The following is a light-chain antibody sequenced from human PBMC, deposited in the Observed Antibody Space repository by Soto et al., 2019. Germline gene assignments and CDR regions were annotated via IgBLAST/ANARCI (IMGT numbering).Light chain of an antibody. CDR2: DVS. J-gene: IGLJ2*01. CDR3: SSYTSSRTLL. V-gene: IGLV2-14*01. Sequence: QSALTQPASVSGSPGQSITISCTGTSSDVGGYNYVSWYQQHPGKAPKLMIYDVSNRPSGVSNRFSGSKSGNTASLTISGVQAEDEADYYCSSYTSSRTLLFGGGTKLTVL. CDR1: SSDVGGYNY.